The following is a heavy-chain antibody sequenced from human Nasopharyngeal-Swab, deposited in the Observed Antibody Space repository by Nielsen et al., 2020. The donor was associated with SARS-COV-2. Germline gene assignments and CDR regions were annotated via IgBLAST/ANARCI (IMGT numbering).Heavy chain of an antibody. CDR2: ISHNSGT. J-gene: IGHJ5*02. CDR3: AKEGATGWFDP. Sequence: SETLTLTCTVSGVSITSQYWSWIRQPPGKGLEWIGYISHNSGTSYSPSLKSRVTMFLDTSKNQFSLRLRPLNAADTAVYYCAKEGATGWFDPWGQGTLVTVSS. V-gene: IGHV4-59*11. CDR1: GVSITSQY.